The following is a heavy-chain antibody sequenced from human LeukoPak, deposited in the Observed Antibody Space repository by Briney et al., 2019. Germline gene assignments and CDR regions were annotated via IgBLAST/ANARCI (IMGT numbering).Heavy chain of an antibody. J-gene: IGHJ5*02. CDR3: AKRDDSSGWFDWFDP. CDR2: ISGSGGTT. V-gene: IGHV3-23*01. Sequence: GGSLRLSCVASGFTFSSYGMSWVRQAPGKGPEWVSGISGSGGTTYYADSVKGRLTISRDNSKNMLYLQMNSLRAEDTAVYYCAKRDDSSGWFDWFDPWGQGTLVTVSS. CDR1: GFTFSSYG. D-gene: IGHD6-19*01.